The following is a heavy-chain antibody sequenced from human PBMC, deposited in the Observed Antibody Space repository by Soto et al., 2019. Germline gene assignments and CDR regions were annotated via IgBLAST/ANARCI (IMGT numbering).Heavy chain of an antibody. CDR2: IYYSGSA. CDR1: GGSVSSGSYY. D-gene: IGHD5-12*01. V-gene: IGHV4-61*01. CDR3: ARDRGQIGATRAFDI. J-gene: IGHJ3*02. Sequence: SETLSLTCTVSGGSVSSGSYYWSWMRQPPGKGLEWTGYIYYSGSANYNPSLNSRVTISVDTSKNQFTLKLSSVIAADTAVYYCARDRGQIGATRAFDIWGQGTMVTVSS.